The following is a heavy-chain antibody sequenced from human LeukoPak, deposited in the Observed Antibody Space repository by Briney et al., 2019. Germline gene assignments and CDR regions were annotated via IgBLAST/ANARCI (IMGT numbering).Heavy chain of an antibody. CDR3: AKDQWGRRRITMVRGPFDY. CDR1: GFTFSSYG. D-gene: IGHD3-10*01. V-gene: IGHV3-30*02. Sequence: PGGSLRLSCAASGFTFSSYGMHWVRQAPGKGLEWVAFIRYDGSNKYYADSVKGRFTISRDNSKNTLYLQMNSLRAEDTAVYYCAKDQWGRRRITMVRGPFDYWGQGTLVTVSS. CDR2: IRYDGSNK. J-gene: IGHJ4*02.